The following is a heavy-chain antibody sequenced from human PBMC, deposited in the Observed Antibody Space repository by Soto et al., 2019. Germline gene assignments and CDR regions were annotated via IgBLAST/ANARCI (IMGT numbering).Heavy chain of an antibody. CDR1: GFTFESSA. CDR2: IVVGSGDT. CDR3: AAKLVCWAAFDY. J-gene: IGHJ4*02. Sequence: SVKVSCKASGFTFESSAVQWVRQARGQSLEWIGWIVVGSGDTNYAQKFQERVTITRDMSTRTAYMELSSLRSEDTAVYFCAAKLVCWAAFDYWGLGTLVTVSS. D-gene: IGHD2-21*01. V-gene: IGHV1-58*01.